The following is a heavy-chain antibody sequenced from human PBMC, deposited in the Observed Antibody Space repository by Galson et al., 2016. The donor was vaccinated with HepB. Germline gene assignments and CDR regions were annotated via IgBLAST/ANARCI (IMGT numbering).Heavy chain of an antibody. CDR3: ARFTQEWLDRVYYFDY. J-gene: IGHJ4*02. CDR2: ISGDGGST. Sequence: SLRLSCAASGFTFGRYAMSWVRQAPGKGLEWVSAISGDGGSTYYAGSVQGRFTSSRDRSTNTIYLQMNSLRTDDTAVYYCARFTQEWLDRVYYFDYWGQGTVVTVSS. V-gene: IGHV3-23*01. D-gene: IGHD6-19*01. CDR1: GFTFGRYA.